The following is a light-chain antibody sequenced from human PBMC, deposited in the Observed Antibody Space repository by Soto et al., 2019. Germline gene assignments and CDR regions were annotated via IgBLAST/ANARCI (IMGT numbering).Light chain of an antibody. CDR3: QQRTNWPLT. CDR2: DAS. J-gene: IGKJ4*01. Sequence: EIVLTQSPATLSLSPGERATLSCRASRSVTTFLAWYQQKPGQAPRLLLYDASKRATGGPTRFSGSGSGTDFTLTISSLEPEDFSVYYCQQRTNWPLTFGGGTKVERK. V-gene: IGKV3-11*01. CDR1: RSVTTF.